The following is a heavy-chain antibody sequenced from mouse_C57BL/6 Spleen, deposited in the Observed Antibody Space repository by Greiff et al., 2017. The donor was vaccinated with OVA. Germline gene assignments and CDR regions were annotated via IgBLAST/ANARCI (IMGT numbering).Heavy chain of an antibody. D-gene: IGHD1-1*01. CDR2: ISSGGDYI. CDR1: GFTFSSYA. Sequence: DVMLVESGEGLVKPGGSLKLSCAASGFTFSSYAMSWVRQTPEKRLEWVAYISSGGDYIYYADTVKGRFTISRDNARNTLYLQMSSLKSEDTAMYYCTSCSSLYYFDYWGKGTTLTVSS. CDR3: TSCSSLYYFDY. V-gene: IGHV5-9-1*02. J-gene: IGHJ2*01.